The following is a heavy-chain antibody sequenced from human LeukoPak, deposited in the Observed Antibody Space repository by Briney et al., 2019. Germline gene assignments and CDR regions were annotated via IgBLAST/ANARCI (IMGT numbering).Heavy chain of an antibody. J-gene: IGHJ2*01. Sequence: SETLSLTCAVYGGSFSGYYWSWIRQPPGKGLEWIGEINHSGSTNYNPSLKSRVTISVDTSKNQFSLKLSSVTAADTAVYYCARGAPITMIVVVISRRYFDLWGRGNLVTVSS. V-gene: IGHV4-34*01. CDR3: ARGAPITMIVVVISRRYFDL. D-gene: IGHD3-22*01. CDR1: GGSFSGYY. CDR2: INHSGST.